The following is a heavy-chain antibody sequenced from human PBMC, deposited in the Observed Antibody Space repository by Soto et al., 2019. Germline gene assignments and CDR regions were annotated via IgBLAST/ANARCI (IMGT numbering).Heavy chain of an antibody. V-gene: IGHV1-69*13. D-gene: IGHD3-10*01. Sequence: SVKVSCKASGGTFSSYTISWVRQAPGQGLEWMGGIIPIFGTANYAQKFQGRVTITADESTSTAYMELSSLRSEDTAVYYCARGYYYGSGRNFDYWGQGTLVTVSS. CDR1: GGTFSSYT. J-gene: IGHJ4*02. CDR2: IIPIFGTA. CDR3: ARGYYYGSGRNFDY.